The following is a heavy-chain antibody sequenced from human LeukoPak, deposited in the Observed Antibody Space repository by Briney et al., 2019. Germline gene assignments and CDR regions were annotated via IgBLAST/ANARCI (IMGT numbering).Heavy chain of an antibody. V-gene: IGHV3-23*01. CDR3: AKGSAVADIYFDY. CDR1: GFHLRRLA. D-gene: IGHD6-19*01. CDR2: MSASDAGT. Sequence: GGALGPSFAAAGFHLRRLALNLGRPGPGEGVGVVSTMSASDAGTYYADSVKGRFTISRDNSKNTLYLQMNSLRAEDTAVYYCAKGSAVADIYFDYWGQGTLVTVSS. J-gene: IGHJ4*02.